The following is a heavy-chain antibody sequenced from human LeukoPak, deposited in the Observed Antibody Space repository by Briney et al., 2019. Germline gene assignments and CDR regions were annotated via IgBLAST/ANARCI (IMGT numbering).Heavy chain of an antibody. J-gene: IGHJ4*02. CDR2: ISGSGGST. D-gene: IGHD3-10*01. CDR3: AKFRITMVRGVIANDY. CDR1: GFTFSSYA. Sequence: GGSLRLSCAASGFTFSSYAMSWVRQAPGKGLEWVSAISGSGGSTYYADSVKGRFTISRDNSKNTLYLQMNSLRAEDTAVYYCAKFRITMVRGVIANDYWGQGTLVTVSS. V-gene: IGHV3-23*01.